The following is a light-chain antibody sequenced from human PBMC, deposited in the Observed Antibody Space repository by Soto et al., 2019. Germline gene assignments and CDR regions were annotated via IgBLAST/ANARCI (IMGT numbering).Light chain of an antibody. CDR2: GAS. Sequence: EIVLTQSPGTLSLSPGERATLSCRASQSVGRNYLAWYQQKPGQAPRLLIYGASSRATGIPDRFSGSGSGTDFTLTFSRLEPEDFALYYCQQYASSPITFGGGTRVEIK. V-gene: IGKV3-20*01. J-gene: IGKJ4*01. CDR3: QQYASSPIT. CDR1: QSVGRNY.